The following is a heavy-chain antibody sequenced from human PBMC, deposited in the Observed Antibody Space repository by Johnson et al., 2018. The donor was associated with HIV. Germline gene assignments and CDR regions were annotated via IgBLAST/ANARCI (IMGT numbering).Heavy chain of an antibody. CDR1: GFTFSDYY. J-gene: IGHJ3*02. V-gene: IGHV3-11*04. CDR2: ISSGGNSI. D-gene: IGHD6-19*01. CDR3: TYSSAWSPGAFDI. Sequence: QVYLVESGGGLVKPEGSLRLSCAASGFTFSDYYMSWIRQAPGKGLEWVSYISSGGNSIHYADSVKGRFTISRDNVKNSLYLQMNSLRAEDTAVFYCTYSSAWSPGAFDIWGQGTMVTVSS.